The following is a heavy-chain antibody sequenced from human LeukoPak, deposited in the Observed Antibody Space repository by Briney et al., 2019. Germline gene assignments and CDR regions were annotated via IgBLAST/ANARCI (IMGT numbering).Heavy chain of an antibody. V-gene: IGHV4-59*01. Sequence: SETLSLTCTVSGGSISSYYWSWIRQPPGKGLEWIGYIYYSGSTNYNPSLKSRVTISVDTSKNQFSLKLSSVTAADTAVYYCARHSRSYYDFWSGYYEDAFDIWGQGTMVTVSS. CDR2: IYYSGST. CDR1: GGSISSYY. CDR3: ARHSRSYYDFWSGYYEDAFDI. J-gene: IGHJ3*02. D-gene: IGHD3-3*01.